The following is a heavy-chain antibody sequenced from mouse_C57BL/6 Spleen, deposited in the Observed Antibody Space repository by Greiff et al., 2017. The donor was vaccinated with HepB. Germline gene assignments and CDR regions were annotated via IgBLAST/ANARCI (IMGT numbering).Heavy chain of an antibody. CDR1: GFTFSSYG. D-gene: IGHD1-1*01. V-gene: IGHV5-6*01. J-gene: IGHJ2*01. Sequence: EVMLVESGGDLVKPGGSLKLSCAASGFTFSSYGMSWVRQTPDKRLEWVATISSGGSYTYYPDSGKGRFTISRDNAKNTLYLQMSSLKSEDTAMYYCARHRMYYGGDYWGQGTTLTVSS. CDR3: ARHRMYYGGDY. CDR2: ISSGGSYT.